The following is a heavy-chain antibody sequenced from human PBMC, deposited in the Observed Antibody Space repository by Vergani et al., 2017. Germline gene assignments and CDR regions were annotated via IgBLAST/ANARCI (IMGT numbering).Heavy chain of an antibody. CDR2: VSTGTKSQ. J-gene: IGHJ5*01. CDR1: GFDFSSYI. Sequence: QLVESGGGWVQPGGSLRPSCVVSGFDFSSYIMNWVRQAPGKGLEWVSFVSTGTKSQSYAESVKGRFTISRDSAKNSLYLQMDSLRAEDTAVYYCARARCIETCYMSNWLDSWGQGTLVTVSS. V-gene: IGHV3-48*01. D-gene: IGHD3-9*01. CDR3: ARARCIETCYMSNWLDS.